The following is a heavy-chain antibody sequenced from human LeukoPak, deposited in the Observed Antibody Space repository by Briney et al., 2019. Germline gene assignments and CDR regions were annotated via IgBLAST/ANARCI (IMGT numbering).Heavy chain of an antibody. CDR1: GFTFSSHS. D-gene: IGHD1-26*01. CDR2: ISSSSSYI. J-gene: IGHJ4*02. V-gene: IGHV3-21*01. Sequence: PGRSLRLSCAASGFTFSSHSMNCVRQAPRNGLEWVSSISSSSSYIYYADSVKGRFTSSRDNTKSSLYLQMNSLRAEDTAVCYCARVVTRELGLIDYWGQGSLVTAS. CDR3: ARVVTRELGLIDY.